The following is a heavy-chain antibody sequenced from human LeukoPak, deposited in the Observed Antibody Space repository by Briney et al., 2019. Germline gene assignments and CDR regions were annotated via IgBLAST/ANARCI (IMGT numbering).Heavy chain of an antibody. V-gene: IGHV6-1*01. Sequence: SQTLSLTCAISGDIVSSNSAAWNWIRQSPSRGLEWLGRTYYRSKWYNDYAVSVKSRITINPDTSKNQFSLQLNSVAPEDTAVYYCAREGLDSRGYDYGYYFDYWGQGTLVTVSS. CDR3: AREGLDSRGYDYGYYFDY. D-gene: IGHD5-12*01. CDR1: GDIVSSNSAA. CDR2: TYYRSKWYN. J-gene: IGHJ4*02.